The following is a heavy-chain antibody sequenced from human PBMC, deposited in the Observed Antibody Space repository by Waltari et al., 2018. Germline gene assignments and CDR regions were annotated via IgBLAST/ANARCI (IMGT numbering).Heavy chain of an antibody. V-gene: IGHV3-7*03. J-gene: IGHJ4*02. D-gene: IGHD3-10*01. CDR2: KNYDGREK. CDR3: GTYRWLGY. Sequence: EVQLVESGGGLVQPGGSLGLRCVVSEFTVSNFWMTLVRQAPGGGLAVVANKNYDGREKNYLDSVKGRFTISRENARNSLFFQMNSLRGEDTAVYYCGTYRWLGYWGQGTLVTVSS. CDR1: EFTVSNFW.